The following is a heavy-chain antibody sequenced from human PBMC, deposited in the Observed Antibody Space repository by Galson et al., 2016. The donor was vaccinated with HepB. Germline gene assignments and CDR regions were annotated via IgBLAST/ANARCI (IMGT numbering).Heavy chain of an antibody. CDR3: ARQFPNYEDYFDY. Sequence: QSGAEVKKPGESLKISCTGSGYRFSDFWIGWVRHMPGKGLEWMAIIYPGDSDIRYSPSFRGQVTISADKSNSTAYLHWTSLKASDTAMYYCARQFPNYEDYFDYWGQGTLVTVSS. J-gene: IGHJ4*02. CDR1: GYRFSDFW. D-gene: IGHD3-22*01. V-gene: IGHV5-51*01. CDR2: IYPGDSDI.